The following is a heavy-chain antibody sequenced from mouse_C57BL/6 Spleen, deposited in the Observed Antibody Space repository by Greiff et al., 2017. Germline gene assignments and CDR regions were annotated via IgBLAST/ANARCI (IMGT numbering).Heavy chain of an antibody. V-gene: IGHV1-55*01. CDR2: IYPGSGST. CDR3: ARGEDYYGSSRGFAY. CDR1: GYTFTSYW. D-gene: IGHD1-1*01. Sequence: QVQLQQPGAELVKPGASVKMSCKASGYTFTSYWITWVKQRPGQGLEWIGDIYPGSGSTNYNEKFKSKATLTVDTSSSTAYMQLSSLTSEDSAVYYCARGEDYYGSSRGFAYWGQGTLVTVSA. J-gene: IGHJ3*01.